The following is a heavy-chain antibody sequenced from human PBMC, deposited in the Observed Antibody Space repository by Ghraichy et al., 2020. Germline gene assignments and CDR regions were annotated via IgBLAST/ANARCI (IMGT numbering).Heavy chain of an antibody. CDR2: INSDGSSR. D-gene: IGHD5-18*01. Sequence: GGSLRLSCAASGFTFSSYWMHWVRQAPGKGLVWVSRINSDGSSRNYADSVKGRFTISRDNAKSTLYLQMNSLRAEDTAVYYCATGVQGYSYGYNLGFDSWGQGTLVTVSS. J-gene: IGHJ4*02. V-gene: IGHV3-74*01. CDR3: ATGVQGYSYGYNLGFDS. CDR1: GFTFSSYW.